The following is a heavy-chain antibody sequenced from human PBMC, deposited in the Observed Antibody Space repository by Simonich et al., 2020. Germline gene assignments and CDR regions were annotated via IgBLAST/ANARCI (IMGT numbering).Heavy chain of an antibody. CDR2: INPNSGGT. D-gene: IGHD5-12*01. Sequence: QVQLVQSGAEVKKPGASVKVACKASGYTFTGYYMHWVRQAPGQGLEWMGWINPNSGGTNYAPNFQCRVTMTRDTSISAAYMELSRLRSDDTAVYYCASSKLATIDYWGQGTLVTVSS. CDR3: ASSKLATIDY. V-gene: IGHV1-2*02. CDR1: GYTFTGYY. J-gene: IGHJ4*02.